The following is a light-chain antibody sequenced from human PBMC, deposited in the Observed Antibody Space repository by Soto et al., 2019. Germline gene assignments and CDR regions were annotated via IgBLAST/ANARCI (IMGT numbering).Light chain of an antibody. Sequence: DIQMTQSPSSLSASVGDRVTITCQASQDISSYLNWYQQKPGKAPKLLIYDASNLETGVPSRFSGSGSGTDFTFTISSLQPEDIATYYCQQYDHLSLTFGGGTKVEIK. CDR2: DAS. CDR3: QQYDHLSLT. CDR1: QDISSY. V-gene: IGKV1-33*01. J-gene: IGKJ4*01.